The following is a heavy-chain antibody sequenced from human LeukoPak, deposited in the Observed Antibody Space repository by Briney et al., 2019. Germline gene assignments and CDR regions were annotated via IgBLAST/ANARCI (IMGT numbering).Heavy chain of an antibody. V-gene: IGHV4-59*01. Sequence: KTSETLSLTCTVSGGSISSYYWSWIRQPPGKGLEWIGYIYYTGITTYNPSLRSRVTISVDTSKNQFSLNLNSVTTADTAVYYCARWKYSSTSRPFDFWGQGTLVTVSS. J-gene: IGHJ4*02. CDR2: IYYTGIT. CDR1: GGSISSYY. D-gene: IGHD6-13*01. CDR3: ARWKYSSTSRPFDF.